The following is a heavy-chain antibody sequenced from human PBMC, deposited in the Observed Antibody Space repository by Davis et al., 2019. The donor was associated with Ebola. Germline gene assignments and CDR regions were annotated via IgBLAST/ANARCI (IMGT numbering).Heavy chain of an antibody. CDR1: GFTFSISG. Sequence: GESLKISCAASGFTFSISGMHWVRQAPGKGLEWVAFIRSDGSVKYYADSVKGRFTISRDNSKNTLYLQMNSLRAEDTAVYYCAKVEAGTWGQGTLVTVSS. D-gene: IGHD3-10*01. CDR2: IRSDGSVK. V-gene: IGHV3-30*02. CDR3: AKVEAGT. J-gene: IGHJ4*02.